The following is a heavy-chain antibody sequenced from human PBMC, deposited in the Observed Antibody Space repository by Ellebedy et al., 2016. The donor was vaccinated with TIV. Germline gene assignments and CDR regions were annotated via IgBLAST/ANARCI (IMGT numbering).Heavy chain of an antibody. D-gene: IGHD4-23*01. V-gene: IGHV3-7*04. J-gene: IGHJ4*02. CDR2: IKGDGSDN. Sequence: GGSLRLXXAASGFTFSAYAMSWVRHVPGRGLEWVANIKGDGSDNYYVDSVRGRFSISRDNSKQSLYLQINSLRAEDTAVYYCARGDGGDSGTLGYWGQGTLVTVSS. CDR1: GFTFSAYA. CDR3: ARGDGGDSGTLGY.